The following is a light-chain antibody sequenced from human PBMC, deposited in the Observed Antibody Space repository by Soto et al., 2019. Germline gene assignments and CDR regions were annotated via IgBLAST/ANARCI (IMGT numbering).Light chain of an antibody. CDR3: QKYSSVPV. J-gene: IGKJ3*01. CDR2: AAS. CDR1: QDIRNF. Sequence: DIQMTQSPTSLSASVGDRVTITCRASQDIRNFVAWYQQKPGKAPKLLIYAASTLQSGVPSRFSGSGSGTDFTLPIHSLQPEDVATCSCQKYSSVPVFGPGTKVEIK. V-gene: IGKV1-27*01.